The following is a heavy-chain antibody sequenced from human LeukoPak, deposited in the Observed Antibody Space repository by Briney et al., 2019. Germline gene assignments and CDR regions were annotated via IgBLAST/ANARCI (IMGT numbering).Heavy chain of an antibody. J-gene: IGHJ1*01. CDR2: INPNSGKT. V-gene: IGHV1-8*03. CDR3: ARGPPTAQYFQH. D-gene: IGHD1-1*01. Sequence: ASVKVSCKASGYTFTNYDINWVRQATGQGLEWMGSINPNSGKTGYAKKFQGRVTITRNTSISTVYMELSSLRSEDTAVYYCARGPPTAQYFQHWGQGTLVTVSS. CDR1: GYTFTNYD.